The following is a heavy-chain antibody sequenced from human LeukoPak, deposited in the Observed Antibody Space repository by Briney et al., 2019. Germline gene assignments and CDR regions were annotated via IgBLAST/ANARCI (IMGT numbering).Heavy chain of an antibody. V-gene: IGHV5-51*01. J-gene: IGHJ6*02. CDR3: ARFGYCSSTSCYKEDYYYGMDV. Sequence: GESLKISCQGSGYSFTNYWIGWVRQMPGKSLEWMGIIYPGDSDTRYSPSFQGQVTISADKSISTAYLQWSSLKASDIAMYYCARFGYCSSTSCYKEDYYYGMDVWGQGTTVTVS. CDR2: IYPGDSDT. CDR1: GYSFTNYW. D-gene: IGHD2-2*02.